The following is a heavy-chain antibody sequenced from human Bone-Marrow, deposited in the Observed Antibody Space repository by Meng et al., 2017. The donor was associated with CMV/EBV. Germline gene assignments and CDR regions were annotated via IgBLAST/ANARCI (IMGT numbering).Heavy chain of an antibody. D-gene: IGHD6-19*01. CDR1: GFTFSSYS. J-gene: IGHJ6*02. CDR3: TREGSSAWSDYYGLDV. Sequence: GESLKISCAASGFTFSSYSMNWVRQAPGKGLVWVSRINSDGSITNYADSVKGRLTISRDNAKNTLDLQMNSLRTEDTAVYYCTREGSSAWSDYYGLDVWGQGPTVTVSS. CDR2: INSDGSIT. V-gene: IGHV3-74*01.